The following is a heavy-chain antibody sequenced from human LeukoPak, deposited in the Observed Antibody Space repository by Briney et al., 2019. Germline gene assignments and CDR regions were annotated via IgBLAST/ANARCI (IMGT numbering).Heavy chain of an antibody. D-gene: IGHD3-10*01. V-gene: IGHV1-69*04. CDR1: GITFSSFA. J-gene: IGHJ5*02. Sequence: SVKVSCKASGITFSSFAITWVRQAPGQGLEWLGRIIPILNMSNYAQKFQGRVTIAADKSTNTVYMELSSLRSEDTAMYYCARPHYYGSGSYYPGWFDPWGQGTLVTVSS. CDR2: IIPILNMS. CDR3: ARPHYYGSGSYYPGWFDP.